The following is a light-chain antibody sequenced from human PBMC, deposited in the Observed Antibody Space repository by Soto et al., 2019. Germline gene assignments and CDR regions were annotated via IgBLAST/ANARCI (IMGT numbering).Light chain of an antibody. Sequence: DIQLTQSPSSLSASVRDRVTITCRASQGISNYVAWYQQKPGRVPKFLIFGASTLQPGVPSRFSGSGSGTDFTLTISSLQPEDVATYYCQKYNSARWTFGQGTKVEVK. CDR2: GAS. CDR1: QGISNY. CDR3: QKYNSARWT. J-gene: IGKJ1*01. V-gene: IGKV1-27*01.